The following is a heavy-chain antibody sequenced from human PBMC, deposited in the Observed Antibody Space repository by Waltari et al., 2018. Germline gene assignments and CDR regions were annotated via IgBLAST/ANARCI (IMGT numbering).Heavy chain of an antibody. CDR1: GFTFSNHA. D-gene: IGHD3-3*02. V-gene: IGHV3-23*01. CDR3: ARDWRRSLEFFDWLLFALDL. J-gene: IGHJ5*02. Sequence: EVQLLESGGGLVQPGGSLRLSCAASGFTFSNHAMSWVRQAPGKGLEWVSVISYDGLTRYSADSVRDRFTISRDNSRNTFYLEMNSLRAEDTAVYYCARDWRRSLEFFDWLLFALDLWGQGTLVAVSS. CDR2: ISYDGLTR.